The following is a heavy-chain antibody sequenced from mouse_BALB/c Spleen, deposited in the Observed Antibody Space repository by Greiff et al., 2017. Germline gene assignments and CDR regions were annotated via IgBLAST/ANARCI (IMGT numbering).Heavy chain of an antibody. CDR2: ICAGGST. J-gene: IGHJ3*01. Sequence: QVQLKESGPGLVAPSQSLSITCTVSGFSLTSYGVHWVRQPPGKGLEWLGVICAGGSTNYNSALMSRLSISKDNAKSQVFLKMNSLQTDDTAMYYCARDRGGNYDWFAYWGQGTLVTVSA. CDR3: ARDRGGNYDWFAY. CDR1: GFSLTSYG. V-gene: IGHV2-9*02. D-gene: IGHD2-1*01.